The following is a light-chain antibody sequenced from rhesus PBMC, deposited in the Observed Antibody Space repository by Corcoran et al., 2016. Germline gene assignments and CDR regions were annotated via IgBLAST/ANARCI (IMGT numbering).Light chain of an antibody. CDR3: QQYNNWNT. Sequence: EIVMTQSPATLSLSPGERATLSCRASQSVSSYVAWYQQKPEQAPRLLIYGASSRATGIPDRFSGSGAGTDFPLIISSLEPEDVGVYYCQQYNNWNTFGPGTKLDIK. CDR1: QSVSSY. CDR2: GAS. J-gene: IGKJ3*01. V-gene: IGKV3S9*01.